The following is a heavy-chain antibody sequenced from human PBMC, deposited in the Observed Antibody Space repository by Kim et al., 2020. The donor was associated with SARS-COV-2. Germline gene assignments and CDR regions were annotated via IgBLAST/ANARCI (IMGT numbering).Heavy chain of an antibody. CDR3: TRVWIYYGSGSYPDYFDY. D-gene: IGHD3-10*01. V-gene: IGHV3-49*02. Sequence: KGRFTISRDDSKSIAYLQMNSLKTEDTAVYYCTRVWIYYGSGSYPDYFDYWGQGTLVTVSS. J-gene: IGHJ4*02.